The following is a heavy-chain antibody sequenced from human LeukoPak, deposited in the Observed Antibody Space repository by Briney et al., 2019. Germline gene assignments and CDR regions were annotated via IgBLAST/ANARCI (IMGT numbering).Heavy chain of an antibody. CDR3: ARGYCSGGSCYNPFDY. CDR2: IYPGDSDT. D-gene: IGHD2-15*01. Sequence: GESLKISCKGSGYSFTSYWIGWVRQMPGKGLEWMGIIYPGDSDTRYSPSFQGQVTISADKSISTAYLQWSSLKASDTAMYYCARGYCSGGSCYNPFDYWGREPWSPSPQ. V-gene: IGHV5-51*01. J-gene: IGHJ4*02. CDR1: GYSFTSYW.